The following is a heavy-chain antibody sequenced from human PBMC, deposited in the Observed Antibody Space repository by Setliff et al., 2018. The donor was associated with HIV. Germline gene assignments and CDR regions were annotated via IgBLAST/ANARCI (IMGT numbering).Heavy chain of an antibody. D-gene: IGHD5-12*01. Sequence: SETLSLTCTVFGGSISSSNYYWGWIRQPPGKGLEWIGSIYYKGSTYYNPSLKSRVTISIDTSKNQFSLRLTSVTAADTAVYYCARGGNSRAAWFDSWGQGTLVTAPQ. J-gene: IGHJ5*01. V-gene: IGHV4-39*07. CDR2: IYYKGST. CDR1: GGSISSSNYY. CDR3: ARGGNSRAAWFDS.